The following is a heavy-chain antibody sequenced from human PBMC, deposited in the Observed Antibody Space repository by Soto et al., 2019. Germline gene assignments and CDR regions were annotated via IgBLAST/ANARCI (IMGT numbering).Heavy chain of an antibody. CDR2: IYYSGST. V-gene: IGHV4-39*01. CDR1: GGSISSSSYY. CDR3: VRHGGWLQAWYFDY. D-gene: IGHD5-12*01. Sequence: SETLSLTCTVSGGSISSSSYYWVLIRQPPGKGLEWIGSIYYSGSTYYNPSLKSRVTISVDTSKNQFSLKLSSVTAADTAVYYCVRHGGWLQAWYFDYSGQGTLVTVSS. J-gene: IGHJ4*02.